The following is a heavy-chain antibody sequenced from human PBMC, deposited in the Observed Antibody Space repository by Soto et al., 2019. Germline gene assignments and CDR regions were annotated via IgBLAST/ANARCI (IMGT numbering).Heavy chain of an antibody. V-gene: IGHV3-7*03. CDR1: GFSFSTYW. J-gene: IGHJ4*02. D-gene: IGHD3-16*01. Sequence: PGGSLRLSCAASGFSFSTYWMSWVRQVPGTGLEWVANVKADGSETYYVDSVRGRFTISRDNAKTSLYLQMNSLRAEDTAVYYCAKGGHIDFCGQGTLVTVSS. CDR2: VKADGSET. CDR3: AKGGHIDF.